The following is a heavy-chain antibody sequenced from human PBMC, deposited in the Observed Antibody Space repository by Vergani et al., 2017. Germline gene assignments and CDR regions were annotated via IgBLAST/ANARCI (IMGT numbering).Heavy chain of an antibody. CDR1: GFTFSGSA. CDR3: TRHTGDYGHYYYGMDV. D-gene: IGHD4-17*01. CDR2: ITSKANSYAT. J-gene: IGHJ6*02. Sequence: EVQLVESGGGLVQPGGSLKLSCAASGFTFSGSAMHWVRQASGKGLEWVCRITSKANSYATAYAASVKGRFTISRDDSTSTACLQMNSLRTEETALYYCTRHTGDYGHYYYGMDVWGQGTTVTVYS. V-gene: IGHV3-73*01.